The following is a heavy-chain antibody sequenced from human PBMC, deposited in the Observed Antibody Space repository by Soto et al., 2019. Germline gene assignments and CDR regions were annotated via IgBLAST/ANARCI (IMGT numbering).Heavy chain of an antibody. D-gene: IGHD5-12*01. CDR3: AREGRYSGSDYFDY. CDR2: ISSSSSTI. V-gene: IGHV3-48*02. J-gene: IGHJ4*02. Sequence: PGGSLRLSCCASGFTFSSYSMNWVRQAPGKGLEWISYISSSSSTIFYADSVKGRFTISRDNDKNSLYLQMNNLRDEDTAVYFCAREGRYSGSDYFDYWGQGTLVTVSS. CDR1: GFTFSSYS.